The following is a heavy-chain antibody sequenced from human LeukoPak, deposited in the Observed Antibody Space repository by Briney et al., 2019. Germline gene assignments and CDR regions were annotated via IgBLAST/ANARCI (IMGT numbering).Heavy chain of an antibody. CDR2: IQYDGNNK. D-gene: IGHD6-13*01. V-gene: IGHV3-30*02. CDR1: GFTFHNFG. J-gene: IGHJ3*02. CDR3: VRGVSISSSWYNDI. Sequence: GGSLRLSCAASGFTFHNFGLHWVRQAPGQGLEWLTFIQYDGNNKNYADSVKGRFTISRDNAKNSLFLQMNSLRAEDTAVYYCVRGVSISSSWYNDIWGQGTMVTVSS.